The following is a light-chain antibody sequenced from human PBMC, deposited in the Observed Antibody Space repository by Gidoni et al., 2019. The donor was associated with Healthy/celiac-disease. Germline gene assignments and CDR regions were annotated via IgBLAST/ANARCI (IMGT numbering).Light chain of an antibody. Sequence: QSALTQPRSVSGSPGQSVTISCTGTSSDVGGYHYVSWYQQHTGKAPKLMIYDVSKRPSGVPDRFSGSKSGNTASLTISGLQAEDEADYYCCSDAGSYTFFGTGTKVTVL. V-gene: IGLV2-11*01. CDR1: SSDVGGYHY. CDR3: CSDAGSYTF. J-gene: IGLJ1*01. CDR2: DVS.